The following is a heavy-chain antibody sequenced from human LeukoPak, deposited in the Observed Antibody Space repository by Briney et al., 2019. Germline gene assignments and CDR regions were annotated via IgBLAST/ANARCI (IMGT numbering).Heavy chain of an antibody. CDR1: GYDFATYW. J-gene: IGHJ3*02. CDR3: ARAYGSGTYYYSVDAFDI. V-gene: IGHV5-51*01. D-gene: IGHD3-10*01. Sequence: GESLKISCKGSGYDFATYWIAWVRQMPGKGLEWMGIIYPGGSDTRYSPSFQGQVTISADRSISTAYLQWSSLKASDTAMYHCARAYGSGTYYYSVDAFDIWGLGTMVTVSS. CDR2: IYPGGSDT.